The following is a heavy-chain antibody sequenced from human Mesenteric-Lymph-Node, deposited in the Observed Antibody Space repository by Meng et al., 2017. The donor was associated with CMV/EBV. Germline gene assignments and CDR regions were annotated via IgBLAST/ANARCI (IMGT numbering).Heavy chain of an antibody. J-gene: IGHJ4*02. CDR2: IKSKTDGGTT. CDR3: ARVSSRWVFDY. V-gene: IGHV3-15*01. Sequence: GESLKISCAASGFTFSNAWMSWVRQAPGKGLEWVGRIKSKTDGGTTDYAAPVKGRFTISRDDSKNTLYLQMNSLRAGDTAVYYCARVSSRWVFDYWGQGTLVTVSS. D-gene: IGHD4-23*01. CDR1: GFTFSNAW.